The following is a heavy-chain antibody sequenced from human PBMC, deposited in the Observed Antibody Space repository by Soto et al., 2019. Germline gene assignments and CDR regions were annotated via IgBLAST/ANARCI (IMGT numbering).Heavy chain of an antibody. CDR3: ARDSSEALDY. CDR1: GFIFNSYD. CDR2: ISYDGSNK. J-gene: IGHJ4*02. V-gene: IGHV3-30-3*01. Sequence: GGSLRLSCAASGFIFNSYDMTWVRQAPGKGLEWVAVISYDGSNKYYADSVKGRFTISRDNSKNTLYLQMNRLRAEDKAVDYGARDSSEALDYCGQGTLVTVSS.